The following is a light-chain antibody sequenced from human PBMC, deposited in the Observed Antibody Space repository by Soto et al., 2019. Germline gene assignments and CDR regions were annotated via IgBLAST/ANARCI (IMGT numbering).Light chain of an antibody. V-gene: IGLV2-14*01. J-gene: IGLJ1*01. CDR1: SSDVGNYNY. Sequence: QSVLTQPASVSGSPGQSITISCTGTSSDVGNYNYVSWYQQYPGRVPKLLIYMVSNRPSGVSNRFSGSKSGNTASLTISGLQAEDEADYYCSSYTTTTTLEVFGTGTKVTVL. CDR2: MVS. CDR3: SSYTTTTTLEV.